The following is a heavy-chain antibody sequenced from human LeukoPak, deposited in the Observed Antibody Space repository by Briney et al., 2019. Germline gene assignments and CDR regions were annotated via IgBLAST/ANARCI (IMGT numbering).Heavy chain of an antibody. V-gene: IGHV3-15*01. Sequence: GGSLRLSCAASGFTFSNAWMSWVRQAPGKGLEWVGRIKSKTDGGTTDYAAPVKGRFTISRDDSKNTLYLQMNSLKTEDTAVYYCTTDRDYAYYYYGMDVWGQGTTVTVSS. CDR2: IKSKTDGGTT. J-gene: IGHJ6*02. CDR1: GFTFSNAW. CDR3: TTDRDYAYYYYGMDV. D-gene: IGHD4-17*01.